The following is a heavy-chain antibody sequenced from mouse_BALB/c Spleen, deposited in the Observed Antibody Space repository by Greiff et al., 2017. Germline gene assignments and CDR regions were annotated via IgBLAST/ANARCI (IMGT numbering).Heavy chain of an antibody. CDR3: ARWGYYGSRDYAMDY. Sequence: QVQLQQSGAELMKPGASVKISCKATGYTFSSYWIEWVKQRPGHGLEWIGEILPGSGSTNYNEKFKGKATFTADTSSNTAYMQLSSLTSEDSAVYYCARWGYYGSRDYAMDYWGQGTSVTVSS. CDR1: GYTFSSYW. V-gene: IGHV1-9*01. CDR2: ILPGSGST. D-gene: IGHD1-1*01. J-gene: IGHJ4*01.